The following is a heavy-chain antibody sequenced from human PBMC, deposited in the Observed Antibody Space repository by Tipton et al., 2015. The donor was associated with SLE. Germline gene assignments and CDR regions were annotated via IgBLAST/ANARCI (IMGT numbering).Heavy chain of an antibody. Sequence: GSLRLSCEASGFSFTTYGMNWVRQAPGKGLEWVSGVSGSGGTTYCADSVKGRFTISRDNSKNTLYLQLNSLRADDTAVYYCAILGTGWNNDAFDIWGQGTMVTVSS. V-gene: IGHV3-23*01. D-gene: IGHD1/OR15-1a*01. CDR1: GFSFTTYG. CDR3: AILGTGWNNDAFDI. CDR2: VSGSGGTT. J-gene: IGHJ3*02.